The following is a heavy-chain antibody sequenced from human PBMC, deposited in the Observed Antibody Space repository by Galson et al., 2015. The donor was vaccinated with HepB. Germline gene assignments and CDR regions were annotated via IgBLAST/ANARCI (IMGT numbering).Heavy chain of an antibody. CDR3: AKVSPSFSSWNNYFDY. D-gene: IGHD1-1*01. CDR1: GFTFSTYG. CDR2: ISYDGSNK. Sequence: SLRLSCAASGFTFSTYGMHWVRQAPGKGLEWVAVISYDGSNKYYADSVKGRFTISRDDSKNTLYLQMNSLRAEDTAVYYCAKVSPSFSSWNNYFDYWGQGTLVTVSS. V-gene: IGHV3-30*18. J-gene: IGHJ4*02.